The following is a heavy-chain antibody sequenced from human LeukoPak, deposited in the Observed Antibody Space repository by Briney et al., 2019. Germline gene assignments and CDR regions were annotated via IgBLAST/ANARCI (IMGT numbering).Heavy chain of an antibody. D-gene: IGHD6-13*01. J-gene: IGHJ4*02. CDR2: ISSSSTI. CDR1: GFTFSSYE. CDR3: AREAGTGYFDY. Sequence: PGGSLRLSCAASGFTFSSYEMNWVRQAPGKGLEWVSYISSSSTIYYADSVKGRFTIPRDNSKNTLYLQMNSLRAEDTAVYCCAREAGTGYFDYWGQGTLVTVSS. V-gene: IGHV3-48*03.